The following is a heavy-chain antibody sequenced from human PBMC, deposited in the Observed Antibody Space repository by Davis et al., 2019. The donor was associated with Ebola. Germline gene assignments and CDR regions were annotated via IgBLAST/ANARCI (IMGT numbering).Heavy chain of an antibody. V-gene: IGHV3-30*18. D-gene: IGHD2-15*01. CDR3: ANGPQKDIVVLVAAINSFHY. CDR1: GFTFSSYG. CDR2: ISYDGSNK. J-gene: IGHJ4*02. Sequence: GESLKISCAASGFTFSSYGMHWARQAPGKGLEWLAVISYDGSNKYYADSVKGRFTISRDNSKNTLYLQMNSLGAEDTAVYYCANGPQKDIVVLVAAINSFHYWGQGTLVTVSS.